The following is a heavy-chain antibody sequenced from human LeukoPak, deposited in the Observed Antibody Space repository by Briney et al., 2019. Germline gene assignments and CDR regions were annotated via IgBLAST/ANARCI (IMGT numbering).Heavy chain of an antibody. Sequence: SETLSLTCAVYGGSFSGYYWSWIRQPPGKGLDWIGEINHSGSTNYNPSLKSRVTISVDTSKNQFSLKLSSVTAADTAVYYCARPRSYGSGSYYRYWGQGTLVTVSS. CDR3: ARPRSYGSGSYYRY. V-gene: IGHV4-34*01. CDR2: INHSGST. J-gene: IGHJ4*02. CDR1: GGSFSGYY. D-gene: IGHD3-10*01.